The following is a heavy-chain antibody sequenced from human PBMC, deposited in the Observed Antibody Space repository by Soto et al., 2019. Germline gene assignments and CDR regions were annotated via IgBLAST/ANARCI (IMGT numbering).Heavy chain of an antibody. D-gene: IGHD3-3*01. V-gene: IGHV1-18*04. CDR1: GYTFTSYG. Sequence: QVQLVQSGAEVKKPGASVKVSCKASGYTFTSYGISWVRQAPGQGLEWMGWISAYNGNTNYAQQFQGRVTMTTDTSTSTAYMELRSLRSDDTAVYYCARDRTYYDFWSGRAPLDYWGQGTLVTVSS. CDR2: ISAYNGNT. J-gene: IGHJ4*02. CDR3: ARDRTYYDFWSGRAPLDY.